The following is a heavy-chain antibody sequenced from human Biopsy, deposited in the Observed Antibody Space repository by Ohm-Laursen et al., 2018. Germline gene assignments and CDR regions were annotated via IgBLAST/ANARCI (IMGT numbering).Heavy chain of an antibody. D-gene: IGHD3-3*01. Sequence: SETLSLTCTVSGESMGTYYWTWIRQPPGKGLEWTVSIYYSGTTNKNPSLKSRVTISVDTSKRQFYLELSSVTAADTAIYYCARVRGGFLEWFDYWGQGTLITVSS. CDR3: ARVRGGFLEWFDY. J-gene: IGHJ5*01. CDR2: IYYSGTT. CDR1: GESMGTYY. V-gene: IGHV4-59*01.